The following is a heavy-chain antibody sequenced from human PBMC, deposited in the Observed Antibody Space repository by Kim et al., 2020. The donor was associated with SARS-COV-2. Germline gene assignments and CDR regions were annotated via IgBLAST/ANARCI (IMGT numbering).Heavy chain of an antibody. CDR1: GFTFSSYA. J-gene: IGHJ4*02. CDR2: ISYDGSNK. Sequence: GGSLRLSCAASGFTFSSYAMHWVRQAPGKGLEWVAVISYDGSNKYYADSVKGRFTISRDNSKNTLYLQMNSLRAEDTAVYYCATGIAASYYFDYWGQGTLVTVSS. V-gene: IGHV3-30-3*01. D-gene: IGHD6-13*01. CDR3: ATGIAASYYFDY.